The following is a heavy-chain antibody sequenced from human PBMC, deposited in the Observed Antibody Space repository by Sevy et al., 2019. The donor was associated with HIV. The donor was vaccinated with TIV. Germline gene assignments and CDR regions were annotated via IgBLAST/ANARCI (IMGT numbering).Heavy chain of an antibody. Sequence: SETLSLTCTVSGGSISSYYWSWIRQPAGKGLEWIGRIYTSGSTNYNPSLKSRVTMSVDTSKNQFSLKLSSVTAADTAVYYWARAASCGYNGDDYFDYWGQGTLVTVSS. J-gene: IGHJ4*02. V-gene: IGHV4-4*07. D-gene: IGHD3-22*01. CDR3: ARAASCGYNGDDYFDY. CDR2: IYTSGST. CDR1: GGSISSYY.